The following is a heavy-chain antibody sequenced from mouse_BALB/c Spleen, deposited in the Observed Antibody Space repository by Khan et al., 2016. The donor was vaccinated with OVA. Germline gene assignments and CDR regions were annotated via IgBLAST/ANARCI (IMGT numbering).Heavy chain of an antibody. CDR1: GYTFTNYG. D-gene: IGHD2-1*01. V-gene: IGHV9-3-1*01. J-gene: IGHJ3*01. Sequence: QIQLVQSGPELKKPGETVKMSCKASGYTFTNYGMNWMKQAPGKGLKWMGWINTYTGEPTYADDFKGRFAFSLETSASTAYLQINTLKNEDTATYCWARSNGNCGLGYGGQGTLVTVSA. CDR2: INTYTGEP. CDR3: ARSNGNCGLGY.